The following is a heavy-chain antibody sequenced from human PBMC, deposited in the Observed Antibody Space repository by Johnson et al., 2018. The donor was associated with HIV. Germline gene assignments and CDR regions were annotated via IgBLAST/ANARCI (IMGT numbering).Heavy chain of an antibody. J-gene: IGHJ3*02. CDR1: GFTYDDYG. Sequence: VQLVESGGVVVRPGGSLRLSCAASGFTYDDYGMSWVRQAPGQGLEWVSGINWNGARTGHADPVKGRFTLSRDNTKNYLYLQMNRLRAEDTALYYCASDWKRLAVGGAQYAFDIWGQGTMVTVSS. CDR2: INWNGART. V-gene: IGHV3-20*04. CDR3: ASDWKRLAVGGAQYAFDI. D-gene: IGHD6-19*01.